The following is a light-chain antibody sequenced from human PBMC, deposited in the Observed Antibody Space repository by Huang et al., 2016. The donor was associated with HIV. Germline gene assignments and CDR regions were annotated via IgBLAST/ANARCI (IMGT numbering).Light chain of an antibody. J-gene: IGKJ3*01. CDR2: TTS. CDR1: QNIDIH. V-gene: IGKV1-39*01. Sequence: DIQMTQSPSSLSAFVGDNVTITCRASQNIDIHLNWYQQKPWKVPKLLIYTTSTLYSGVPSRFSGSGAGTHFTLTINSLQPEDSATYSCQQSYSSPRVTFGPGTKINI. CDR3: QQSYSSPRVT.